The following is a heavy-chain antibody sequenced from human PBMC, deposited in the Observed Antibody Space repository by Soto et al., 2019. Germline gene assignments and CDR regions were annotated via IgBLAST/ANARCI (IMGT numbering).Heavy chain of an antibody. V-gene: IGHV4-31*03. CDR2: IYYIGST. CDR1: GGSISSGGYF. J-gene: IGHJ6*01. CDR3: ARDLQYSRLFYGVDV. Sequence: PSETLSLTCTVSGGSISSGGYFWTWIRQHPGKVLEWIGYIYYIGSTYYNPSLKSRVTISVGTSKNQFSLKLTSVTAADTAVYYCARDLQYSRLFYGVDVWGQGTTVTLSS. D-gene: IGHD6-13*01.